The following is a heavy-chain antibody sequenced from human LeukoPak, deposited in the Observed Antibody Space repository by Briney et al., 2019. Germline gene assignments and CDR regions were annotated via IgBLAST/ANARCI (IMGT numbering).Heavy chain of an antibody. CDR2: IYYSGST. D-gene: IGHD4/OR15-4a*01. V-gene: IGHV4-39*01. CDR3: ARHISDYDFDY. J-gene: IGHJ4*02. CDR1: GGSISSYY. Sequence: SETLSLTCTVSGGSISSYYWSWIRQPPGKGLEWIGSIYYSGSTYYNPSLKSRVTISVDTSKNQFSLKLSSVTATDTAVYYCARHISDYDFDYWGQGTLVTVSS.